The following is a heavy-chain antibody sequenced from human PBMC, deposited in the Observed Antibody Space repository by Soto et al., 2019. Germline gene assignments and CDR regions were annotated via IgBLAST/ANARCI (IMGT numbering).Heavy chain of an antibody. CDR2: IYYSGST. V-gene: IGHV4-59*12. J-gene: IGHJ4*02. Sequence: QVQLQESGPGLLKPSETLSLTCTVSRGSISSYYCSWIRQPPGKGLEWIGYIYYSGSTNYNPSIKRRVTIAVDTSKNQVSLKLSSVTAADTAVYYCARDVQWLVPFDYWGQGPLVTVSS. CDR3: ARDVQWLVPFDY. D-gene: IGHD6-19*01. CDR1: RGSISSYY.